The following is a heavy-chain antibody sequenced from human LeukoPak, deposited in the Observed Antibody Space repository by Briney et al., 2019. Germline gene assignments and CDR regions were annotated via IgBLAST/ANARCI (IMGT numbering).Heavy chain of an antibody. CDR1: GFTFSSYS. J-gene: IGHJ4*02. V-gene: IGHV3-21*01. CDR3: ARDGYNYYFDY. D-gene: IGHD5-24*01. Sequence: GSLRLSCAASGFTFSSYSMNWVRQAPGKGLEWVSSISSSSSYRYYADAVKGRFTISRDNDKNSLYLQMNSLRAEDTDVYYCARDGYNYYFDYWGQGTLVTVSS. CDR2: ISSSSSYR.